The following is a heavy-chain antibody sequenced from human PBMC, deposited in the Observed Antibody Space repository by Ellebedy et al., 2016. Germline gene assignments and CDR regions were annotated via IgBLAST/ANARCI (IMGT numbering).Heavy chain of an antibody. J-gene: IGHJ3*02. V-gene: IGHV3-23*01. Sequence: GESLKISCAASGFTFSSYAMSWVRQAPGKGLEWVSAISGSGGSTYYADSVKGRFTISRDNSKNTLYLQMNSLRAEDTAVYYCARVRYDSSGYYFNDAFDIWGQGTMVTVSS. CDR2: ISGSGGST. CDR3: ARVRYDSSGYYFNDAFDI. CDR1: GFTFSSYA. D-gene: IGHD3-22*01.